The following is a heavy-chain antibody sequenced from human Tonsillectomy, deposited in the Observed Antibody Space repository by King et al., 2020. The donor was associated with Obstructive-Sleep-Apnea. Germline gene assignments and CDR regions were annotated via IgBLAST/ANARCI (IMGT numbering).Heavy chain of an antibody. V-gene: IGHV3-21*01. D-gene: IGHD4-17*01. CDR2: ISSHSGYI. CDR3: ARDDYGDYWIDY. Sequence: VQLVESGGGLVKPGGSLRLSCDCSGFTFSSHTMNWVRQAPGKGLEWLSSISSHSGYILYADSLKGRITISRDNAKNTLYLQMNSLRAEDTALYYCARDDYGDYWIDYWGQGTLGTVSS. J-gene: IGHJ4*02. CDR1: GFTFSSHT.